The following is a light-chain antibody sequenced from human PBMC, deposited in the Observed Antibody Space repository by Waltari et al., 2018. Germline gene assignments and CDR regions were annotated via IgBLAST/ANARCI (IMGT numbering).Light chain of an antibody. CDR2: EVS. CDR3: SSYAGSNTFVL. CDR1: SSDIGGYIY. Sequence: QAALTQPRSVSGSPGQSVTISCTGTSSDIGGYIYISWYQQYPGTAPKLMIYEVSKRPSGGSYPSSCSKSGNTASLTIFGLQAEDEADYYCSSYAGSNTFVLFGGGTRLTVL. V-gene: IGLV2-11*01. J-gene: IGLJ2*01.